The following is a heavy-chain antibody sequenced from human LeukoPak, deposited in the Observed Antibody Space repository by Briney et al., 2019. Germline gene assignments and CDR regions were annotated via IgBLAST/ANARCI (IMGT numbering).Heavy chain of an antibody. D-gene: IGHD3-22*01. CDR2: ISGSGGST. CDR1: GFTFGSYD. V-gene: IGHV3-23*01. Sequence: GGSLRLSCAASGFTFGSYDMSWVRQAPGKGLEWVSAISGSGGSTYYADSVKGRFTISRDNSKNTLYLQMNSLRAEDTAVYYCAKDLPSRWLPDYWGQGTLVTVSS. J-gene: IGHJ4*02. CDR3: AKDLPSRWLPDY.